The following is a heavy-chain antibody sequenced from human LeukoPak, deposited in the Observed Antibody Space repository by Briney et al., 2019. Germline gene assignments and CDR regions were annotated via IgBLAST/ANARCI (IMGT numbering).Heavy chain of an antibody. CDR3: ARVNFLEWLLSDY. Sequence: GGSLRLSCAASGFTFSSYWMSWVRQAPGKGLEWVANIKQDGSEKYYVDSVKGRFTISRDNAKNSLYLQMNSLRAEDTAVYYCARVNFLEWLLSDYWGQGTLVTVSS. V-gene: IGHV3-7*01. CDR2: IKQDGSEK. D-gene: IGHD3-3*01. J-gene: IGHJ4*02. CDR1: GFTFSSYW.